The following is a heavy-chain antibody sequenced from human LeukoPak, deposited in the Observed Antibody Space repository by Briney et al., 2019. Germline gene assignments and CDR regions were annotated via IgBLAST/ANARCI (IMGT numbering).Heavy chain of an antibody. CDR3: ARDPLSSTWSPYYFTLDA. CDR2: IIVYDGST. V-gene: IGHV1-18*01. CDR1: GYTFTSYA. D-gene: IGHD6-13*01. Sequence: ASVKVSCKASGYTFTSYAINWVRQAPGQGLEWMGWIIVYDGSTISAQDLQGRVTMTTDTSTTTASMELTRLRSDDTAVYYCARDPLSSTWSPYYFTLDAWGQGTTVIVSS. J-gene: IGHJ6*02.